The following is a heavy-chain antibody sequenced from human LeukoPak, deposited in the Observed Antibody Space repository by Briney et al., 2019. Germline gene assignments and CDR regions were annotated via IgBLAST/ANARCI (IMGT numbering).Heavy chain of an antibody. CDR1: GFTFSSYA. CDR2: ISGSGGST. Sequence: TGGSLRLSCAASGFTFSSYAKSWVRQAPGKGLEWVSAISGSGGSTYYADSVKGRFTISRDNSKNTLYLQMNSLRAEDTAVYYCAKEPYITYSPIVYWGQGTLVTVSS. V-gene: IGHV3-23*01. J-gene: IGHJ4*02. CDR3: AKEPYITYSPIVY. D-gene: IGHD2-15*01.